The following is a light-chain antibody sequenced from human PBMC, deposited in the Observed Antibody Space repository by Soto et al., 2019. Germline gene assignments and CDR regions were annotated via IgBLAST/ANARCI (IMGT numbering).Light chain of an antibody. CDR3: QQSYSTPPGT. V-gene: IGKV1-39*01. Sequence: IEVTQSPSSLAASLGDRVTITCRASQTIGTYVIWYQQKPGKAPKLLIYATSSLQNGVPSRFSGSGSGTDFTLTISSLQPEDFATYYCQQSYSTPPGTFGQGTKVDI. CDR2: ATS. J-gene: IGKJ1*01. CDR1: QTIGTY.